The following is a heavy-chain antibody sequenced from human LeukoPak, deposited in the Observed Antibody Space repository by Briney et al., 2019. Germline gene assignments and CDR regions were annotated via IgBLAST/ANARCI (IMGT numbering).Heavy chain of an antibody. Sequence: PSETLSLTCTVSGGSISGFYWSWIRQPPGKGLEWIGYIHYSGSTNYSPSLKGRVTISVDTSKNQFSLRLSSVTAADTAVYYCTRHLDYYGSGSYEYWGQGTLVTVSS. CDR2: IHYSGST. CDR1: GGSISGFY. CDR3: TRHLDYYGSGSYEY. V-gene: IGHV4-59*08. D-gene: IGHD3-10*01. J-gene: IGHJ4*02.